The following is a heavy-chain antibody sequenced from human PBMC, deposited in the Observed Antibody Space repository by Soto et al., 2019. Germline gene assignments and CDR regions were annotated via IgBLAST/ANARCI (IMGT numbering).Heavy chain of an antibody. V-gene: IGHV1-2*02. CDR3: ARVWIAARKADTFES. J-gene: IGHJ3*02. CDR2: INPNSGGT. CDR1: GYTFTGYY. Sequence: SVKVSCKASGYTFTGYYMHWVRQAPGQGLEWMGWINPNSGGTNYAQKFQGRVTMTRDTSISTAYMELSRLRSDDTAVYYCARVWIAARKADTFESWGQGTTVTFAS. D-gene: IGHD6-6*01.